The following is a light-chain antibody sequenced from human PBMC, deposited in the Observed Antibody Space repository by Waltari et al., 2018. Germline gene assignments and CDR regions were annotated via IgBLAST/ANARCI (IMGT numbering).Light chain of an antibody. Sequence: QSVLTQPPSVSADPGQKVTTSCSGGSSNIGRNYVSWYQHLPGTAPKLLIYDNYERPSGIPDRFSGSQSGTSATLGITGLQTGDEADYYCGTWDNSLSVYVFGTGTKVTVL. J-gene: IGLJ1*01. CDR1: SSNIGRNY. CDR2: DNY. V-gene: IGLV1-51*01. CDR3: GTWDNSLSVYV.